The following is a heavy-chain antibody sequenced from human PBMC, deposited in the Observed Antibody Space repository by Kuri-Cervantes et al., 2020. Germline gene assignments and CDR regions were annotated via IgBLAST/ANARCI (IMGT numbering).Heavy chain of an antibody. CDR3: ARGFNPISGEMGY. CDR2: TRDKANSYTT. J-gene: IGHJ4*02. D-gene: IGHD6-19*01. Sequence: GGSLRLSCAASGFTFSTYSMNWVRQAPGKGLEWVGRTRDKANSYTTEYAASVKGRFTISRDDSKNSLYLQMNSLKTEDTAVYYCARGFNPISGEMGYWGQGTLVTVSS. CDR1: GFTFSTYS. V-gene: IGHV3-72*01.